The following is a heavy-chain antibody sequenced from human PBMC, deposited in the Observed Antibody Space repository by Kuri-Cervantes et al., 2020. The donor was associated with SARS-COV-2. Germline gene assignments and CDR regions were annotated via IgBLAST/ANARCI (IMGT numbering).Heavy chain of an antibody. D-gene: IGHD6-19*01. CDR3: ARETSRTSGTGYYFDY. CDR1: GGTFSSYA. Sequence: SVKVSCKASGGTFSSYAISWVRQASGQGLEWMGRIIPIVGVPNYAQNFQGRVTITADTSTSTAYVELSSLRSEDTAVYHCARETSRTSGTGYYFDYWGQGTLVTVSS. CDR2: IIPIVGVP. J-gene: IGHJ4*02. V-gene: IGHV1-69*04.